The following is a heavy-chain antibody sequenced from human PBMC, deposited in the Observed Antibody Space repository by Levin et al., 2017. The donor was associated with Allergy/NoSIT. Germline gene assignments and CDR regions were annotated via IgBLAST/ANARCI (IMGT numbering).Heavy chain of an antibody. Sequence: GESLKISCAASGFTFSDHYMSWIRQAPGKGLEWVSYISDSASTRKYADSVKGRFSISRDNAKNSLYLQMNTLRAEDTAIYYCAKDSTYGSGFDYWGQGTPVTVSP. CDR2: ISDSASTR. J-gene: IGHJ4*02. D-gene: IGHD3-10*01. CDR3: AKDSTYGSGFDY. V-gene: IGHV3-11*01. CDR1: GFTFSDHY.